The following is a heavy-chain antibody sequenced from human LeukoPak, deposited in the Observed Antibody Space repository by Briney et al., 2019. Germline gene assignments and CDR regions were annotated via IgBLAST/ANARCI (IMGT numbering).Heavy chain of an antibody. D-gene: IGHD3-10*01. J-gene: IGHJ4*02. CDR2: ISGSGGST. V-gene: IGHV3-23*01. Sequence: GGSLRLSCAASGFTFSSYAMSWVRQAPGKGLEWVSIISGSGGSTYVADSVKGRFTFSRDNSKNTLYLQMNSLRAEDTAVYYCAKDSDYYGSGSSVDYWGQGTLVTVSS. CDR1: GFTFSSYA. CDR3: AKDSDYYGSGSSVDY.